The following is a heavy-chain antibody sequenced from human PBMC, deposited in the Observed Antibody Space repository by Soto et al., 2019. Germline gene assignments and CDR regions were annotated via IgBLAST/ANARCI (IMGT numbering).Heavy chain of an antibody. CDR1: GYTFTGYY. CDR2: INPNSGGT. V-gene: IGHV1-2*04. J-gene: IGHJ6*02. Sequence: ASVKVSCKASGYTFTGYYMHWVRQAPGQGLEWMGWINPNSGGTNYAQKFQGWVTMTRDPSISTDYRELSRLRSDDTAGYYCARSMITFGGVPYYYYGMDVSGQGTTVTVSS. D-gene: IGHD3-16*01. CDR3: ARSMITFGGVPYYYYGMDV.